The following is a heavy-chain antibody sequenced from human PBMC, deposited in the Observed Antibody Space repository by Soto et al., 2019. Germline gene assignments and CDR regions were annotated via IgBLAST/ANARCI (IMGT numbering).Heavy chain of an antibody. CDR1: GRTFSSYA. CDR3: ARDSKSGTTEIGLYYYDNMDG. CDR2: IIPIFGTT. V-gene: IGHV1-69*13. D-gene: IGHD1-1*01. J-gene: IGHJ6*02. Sequence: SVKVSCKASGRTFSSYAISWVLQAPGQGLEWMGGIIPIFGTTKYAQKFRGRVTITADESTSTAYMELSSLRSEDTAVYFCARDSKSGTTEIGLYYYDNMDGWGQGPPVTFS.